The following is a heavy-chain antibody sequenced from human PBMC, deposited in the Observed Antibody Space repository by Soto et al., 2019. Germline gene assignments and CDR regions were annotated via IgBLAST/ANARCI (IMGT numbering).Heavy chain of an antibody. CDR3: VKGKESGYRGAFDS. D-gene: IGHD5-18*01. V-gene: IGHV3-23*01. CDR1: GFNFGSYA. CDR2: VSGSGSCP. Sequence: GGSLRLSCVATGFNFGSYAMGWVRPAPGEGMEWVSGVSGSGSCPYYADSVKGRLTISKDKSKNTLYLDLNNLRSEDTAFYFCVKGKESGYRGAFDSWGQGTMVTVSS. J-gene: IGHJ4*02.